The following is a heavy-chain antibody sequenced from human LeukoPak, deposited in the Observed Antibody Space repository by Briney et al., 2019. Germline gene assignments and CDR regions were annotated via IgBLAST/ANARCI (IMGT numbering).Heavy chain of an antibody. D-gene: IGHD3-22*01. Sequence: ASVKVSCKASGYTFTNYGMSWVRQAPGQGLEWMGWISAYNGNTNYAQKLQVRVTMTTDTSTSTAYMELRSLTSDDTAVYYCARDSGYYDSSASDYWGQGTLVTVSS. J-gene: IGHJ4*02. V-gene: IGHV1-18*01. CDR1: GYTFTNYG. CDR3: ARDSGYYDSSASDY. CDR2: ISAYNGNT.